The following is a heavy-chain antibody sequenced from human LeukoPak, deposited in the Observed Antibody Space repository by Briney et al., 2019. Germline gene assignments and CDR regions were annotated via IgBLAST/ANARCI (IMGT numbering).Heavy chain of an antibody. CDR1: GFTFSSYS. V-gene: IGHV3-21*04. Sequence: GGSLRLSCAASGFTFSSYSMNWVRQAPGKGLEWVSSISSSSSYIYYADSVKGRFTISRDNAKNSLYLQMNSLRAEDTAVYYCAKRAPQLWLAAAKGNDYWGQGTLVTVSS. CDR2: ISSSSSYI. D-gene: IGHD6-13*01. CDR3: AKRAPQLWLAAAKGNDY. J-gene: IGHJ4*02.